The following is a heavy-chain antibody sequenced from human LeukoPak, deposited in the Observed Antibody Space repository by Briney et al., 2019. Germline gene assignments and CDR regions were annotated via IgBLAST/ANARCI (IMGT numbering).Heavy chain of an antibody. J-gene: IGHJ4*02. V-gene: IGHV4-4*02. Sequence: SETVSLTCDVSGGSISNTNWWSSVRQPPGQGLEWIGEVSLAGQTNYNPSLNGRVTMSLDESSNQLSLKLRSVTAADTAVYFCARDKVPGDNWGQEPLDTVSS. CDR1: GGSISNTNW. CDR2: VSLAGQT. D-gene: IGHD1-1*01. CDR3: ARDKVPGDN.